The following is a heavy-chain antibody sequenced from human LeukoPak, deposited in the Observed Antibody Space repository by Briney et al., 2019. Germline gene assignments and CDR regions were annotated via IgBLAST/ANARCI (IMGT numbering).Heavy chain of an antibody. V-gene: IGHV4-34*01. CDR1: GGSFSGYY. J-gene: IGHJ2*01. Sequence: SETLSLTCAVYGGSFSGYYWSWIRQPPGKGLEWIGEINHSGSTNYNPSLKSRVTISVDTSKNQFSLKLSSVTAADTAVCYCARVMVSRPWYFDLWGRGTLVTVSS. D-gene: IGHD2-8*01. CDR3: ARVMVSRPWYFDL. CDR2: INHSGST.